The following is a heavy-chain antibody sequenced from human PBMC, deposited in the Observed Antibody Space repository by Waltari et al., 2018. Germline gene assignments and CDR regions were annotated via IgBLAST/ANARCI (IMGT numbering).Heavy chain of an antibody. CDR2: RKSRAGGATT. V-gene: IGHV3-15*01. Sequence: EVQLVESGGDLIKPGGSLRLSCAASGFTFINAWMSWGRQAPGKGGAGGVRRKSRAGGATTGDAAHVKGRFTISRDDSKNTLYLQMDNLKTEDTAVYYCASDIPGDYEPFDYWGQGTLVTVSS. CDR3: ASDIPGDYEPFDY. J-gene: IGHJ4*02. CDR1: GFTFINAW. D-gene: IGHD4-17*01.